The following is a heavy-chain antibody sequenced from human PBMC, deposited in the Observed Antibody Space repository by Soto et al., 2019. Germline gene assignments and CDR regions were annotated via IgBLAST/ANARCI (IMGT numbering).Heavy chain of an antibody. D-gene: IGHD2-8*01. V-gene: IGHV1-2*04. CDR1: GYTFTGHF. CDR3: ARTCVNGATCYSDY. Sequence: GASVKVSCKASGYTFTGHFIHWVRQAPGQGLEWMGWINPDDGNTKYAQKFQGWVTMTRDTTISTAYMDLSRLTSDDTAVYFCARTCVNGATCYSDYWGQGTLVTVSS. J-gene: IGHJ4*02. CDR2: INPDDGNT.